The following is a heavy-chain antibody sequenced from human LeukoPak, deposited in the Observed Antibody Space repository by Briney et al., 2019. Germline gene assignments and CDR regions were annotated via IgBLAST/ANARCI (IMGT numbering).Heavy chain of an antibody. D-gene: IGHD3-16*02. J-gene: IGHJ4*02. CDR1: GGSFSGYY. Sequence: SETLSLTCAVYGGSFSGYYWSWIRQPPGKGLEWIGEINHSGSTNYNPSLKSRVTISVDTSKNQFSLKLSSVTAADTAVYYCARDDRGVIVNCFDYWGQGTLVTVSS. V-gene: IGHV4-34*01. CDR2: INHSGST. CDR3: ARDDRGVIVNCFDY.